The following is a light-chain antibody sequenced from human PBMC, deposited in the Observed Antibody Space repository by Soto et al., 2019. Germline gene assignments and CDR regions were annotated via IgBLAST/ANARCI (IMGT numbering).Light chain of an antibody. V-gene: IGKV3-15*01. CDR3: QHYNNWPFT. CDR1: QSVSSN. Sequence: EIVMTQSPVTLSVSPGERVTLSCRASQSVSSNLAWYQQKPGQAPSLLIYGASARATGIPARFSGSGSGTEFTLTISSLQSEDFAVYYCQHYNNWPFTFGQGTKVDIK. CDR2: GAS. J-gene: IGKJ2*01.